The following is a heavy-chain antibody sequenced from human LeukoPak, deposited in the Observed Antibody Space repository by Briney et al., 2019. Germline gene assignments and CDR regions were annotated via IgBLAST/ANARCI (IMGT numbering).Heavy chain of an antibody. J-gene: IGHJ6*02. Sequence: GRSLRLSCAVSGLTFSSSWMDWVRQAPGKGLEWVASINHNGNVNYYVDSVKGRFTISRDNAKNSLYLQMSNLRAEDTAVYFCARGGGLDVWGQGATVTVSS. V-gene: IGHV3-7*03. CDR1: GLTFSSSW. CDR2: INHNGNVN. D-gene: IGHD3-16*01. CDR3: ARGGGLDV.